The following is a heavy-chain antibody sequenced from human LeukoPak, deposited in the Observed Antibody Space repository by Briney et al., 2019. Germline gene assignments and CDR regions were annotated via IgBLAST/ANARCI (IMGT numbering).Heavy chain of an antibody. D-gene: IGHD3-22*01. CDR2: INSDGSST. J-gene: IGHJ4*02. CDR1: GFTFSSYA. V-gene: IGHV3-74*01. Sequence: GGSLRLSCAASGFTFSSYAMSWVRQAPGKGLVWVSRINSDGSSTSYADSVKGRFTISRDNAKNTLYLQMNSLRAEDTAVYYCARSHFDYYDSSGYPFDCWGQGTLVTVSS. CDR3: ARSHFDYYDSSGYPFDC.